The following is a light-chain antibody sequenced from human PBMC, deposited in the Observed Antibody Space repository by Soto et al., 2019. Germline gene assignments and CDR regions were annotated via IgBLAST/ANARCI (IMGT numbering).Light chain of an antibody. CDR3: QQHGSSPIT. CDR1: QSVSSSY. CDR2: GAS. V-gene: IGKV3-20*01. Sequence: EIVLTQSPATLSLSPGERATLSCRASQSVSSSYLAWYQQKPGQAPRLLIYGASSRATGIPDRFSGSGSGTDFTLTISRLEPEDFAVYYCQQHGSSPITFGQGTKVDI. J-gene: IGKJ1*01.